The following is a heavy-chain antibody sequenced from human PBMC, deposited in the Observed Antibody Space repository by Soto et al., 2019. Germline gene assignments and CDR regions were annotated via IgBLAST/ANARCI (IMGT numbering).Heavy chain of an antibody. CDR3: AKEFDY. V-gene: IGHV3-30*18. Sequence: GGSLRLSCAASGFTFSSYGMHWVRQAPGKGLEWVAVISYDGSNKYYADSVKGRFTISRDNSKNTLYLQMNSLRAEDTAVYYCAKEFDYWGQGTLVTVSS. CDR2: ISYDGSNK. J-gene: IGHJ4*02. CDR1: GFTFSSYG.